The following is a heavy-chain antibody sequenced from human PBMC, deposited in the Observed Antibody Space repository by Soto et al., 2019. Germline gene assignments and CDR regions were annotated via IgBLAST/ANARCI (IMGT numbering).Heavy chain of an antibody. V-gene: IGHV3-15*07. CDR1: GFTFSNAW. J-gene: IGHJ6*02. Sequence: EVQLVASGGGLVKPGGSLRLSCSASGFTFSNAWMNWFRQAPGKGLEWGGRIKSKTDGGTTDYAAPVKGRFTISRDDSKNTLYLQMNRLKTEDTAVYYCTTGPPPYYEYYYGMDVWGQGTTVTVSS. CDR2: IKSKTDGGTT. CDR3: TTGPPPYYEYYYGMDV. D-gene: IGHD1-26*01.